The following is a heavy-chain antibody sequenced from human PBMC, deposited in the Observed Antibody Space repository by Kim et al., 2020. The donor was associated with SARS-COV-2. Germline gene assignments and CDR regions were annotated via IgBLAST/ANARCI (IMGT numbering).Heavy chain of an antibody. D-gene: IGHD6-13*01. CDR3: ARGYSSSGTPSFDY. J-gene: IGHJ4*02. Sequence: NPSLKSRVTISVDTSKNQFSLKLSSVTAADTAVYYCARGYSSSGTPSFDYWGQGTLVTVSS. V-gene: IGHV4-34*01.